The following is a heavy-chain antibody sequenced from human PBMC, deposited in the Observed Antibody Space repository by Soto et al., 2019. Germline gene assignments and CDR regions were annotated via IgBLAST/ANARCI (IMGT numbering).Heavy chain of an antibody. D-gene: IGHD3-10*01. CDR3: ARDRDDYGSGNYYNRIDF. Sequence: QVQLVQSGAEVKKPGSSVKVSCKASGGIFCTYAISWLRQAPGQGLEWMGGIIPIFGTPNYAQRFQGRVTITADESTSTAYMELSRLRFEDTAVYYCARDRDDYGSGNYYNRIDFWGQGTLVTVSS. J-gene: IGHJ4*02. CDR1: GGIFCTYA. CDR2: IIPIFGTP. V-gene: IGHV1-69*01.